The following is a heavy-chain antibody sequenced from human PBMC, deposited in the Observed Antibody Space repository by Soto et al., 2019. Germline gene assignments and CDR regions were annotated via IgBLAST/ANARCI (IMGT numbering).Heavy chain of an antibody. D-gene: IGHD3-3*01. CDR2: ISYDGSNK. J-gene: IGHJ6*02. CDR3: AREYDFWSGYYYPYGMDV. CDR1: GFTFSSYA. Sequence: QVQLVESGGGVVQPGRSLRLSCAASGFTFSSYAMHWVRQAPGKGLEWVAVISYDGSNKNYADSVKGRFTISRDNSKNTLYLHMNSLRAEDTAVYYCAREYDFWSGYYYPYGMDVWGQVTTVTVSS. V-gene: IGHV3-30-3*01.